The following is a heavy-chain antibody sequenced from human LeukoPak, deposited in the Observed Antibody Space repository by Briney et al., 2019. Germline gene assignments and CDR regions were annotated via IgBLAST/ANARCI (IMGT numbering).Heavy chain of an antibody. CDR3: ANGYSYGLGFDY. D-gene: IGHD5-18*01. CDR1: GFTFSSYA. J-gene: IGHJ4*02. Sequence: PGGSLRLSCAASGFTFSSYAMSRVRQAPGKGLEWVSAISGSGGSTYYADSVKGRFTISRDNSKNTLYLQMNSLRAEDTAVYYCANGYSYGLGFDYWGQGTLVTVSS. CDR2: ISGSGGST. V-gene: IGHV3-23*01.